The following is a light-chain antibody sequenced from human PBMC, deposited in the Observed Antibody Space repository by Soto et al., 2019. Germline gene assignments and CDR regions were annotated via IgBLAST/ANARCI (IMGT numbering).Light chain of an antibody. V-gene: IGKV3-11*01. J-gene: IGKJ5*01. CDR2: DAS. CDR3: QQRNSWPIT. CDR1: QTIDSK. Sequence: EIVLTQSPATLSLSPGERATLSCRASQTIDSKLAWYQQKTGQAPRLLIYDASNRATGIPARFSGSGSGTDFPLTISSLEPEDFAVYYCQQRNSWPITFGQGTRLGIK.